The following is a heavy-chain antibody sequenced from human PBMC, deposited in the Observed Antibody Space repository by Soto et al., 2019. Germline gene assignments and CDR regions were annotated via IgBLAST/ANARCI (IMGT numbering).Heavy chain of an antibody. CDR3: ARDHGGSTWFVGIYYYFGVDV. D-gene: IGHD6-13*01. J-gene: IGHJ6*02. V-gene: IGHV3-48*02. Sequence: EVQLVESGGGLVQPGGSLRLSCAASGFTLSSYNMNWVRQAPGKGLEWVSYIIGSSDTIYYADSVKGRFTISRDNAKNSLYLQMDSLRDEDTAVYHCARDHGGSTWFVGIYYYFGVDVWGQGTTVTVSS. CDR2: IIGSSDTI. CDR1: GFTLSSYN.